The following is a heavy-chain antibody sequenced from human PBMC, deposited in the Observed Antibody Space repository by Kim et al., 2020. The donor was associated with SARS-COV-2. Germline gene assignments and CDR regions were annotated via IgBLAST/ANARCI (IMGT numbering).Heavy chain of an antibody. CDR1: GFTFSGSA. CDR3: TRPLSSTSPTGFDP. CDR2: IRSKANSYAT. V-gene: IGHV3-73*01. J-gene: IGHJ5*02. Sequence: GGSLRLSCAASGFTFSGSAMHWVRQASGKGLEWVGRIRSKANSYATAYAASVKGRFTISRDDSKNTAYLQMNSLKTEDTAVYYCTRPLSSTSPTGFDPWGQGTLVTVSS. D-gene: IGHD2-2*01.